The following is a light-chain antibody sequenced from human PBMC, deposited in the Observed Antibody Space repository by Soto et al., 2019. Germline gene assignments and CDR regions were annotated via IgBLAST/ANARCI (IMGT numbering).Light chain of an antibody. CDR2: DVS. CDR3: RSYTSSSTLVV. CDR1: SSDVVGYNY. J-gene: IGLJ1*01. V-gene: IGLV2-14*01. Sequence: QSALTQPASVSGSPGQSITISCTGTSSDVVGYNYVSWYQQHPGKAPKLMIYDVSNRPSGVSNRFSGSKSGNTASLTISGLQAEDEADYYCRSYTSSSTLVVFGTGTKLTVL.